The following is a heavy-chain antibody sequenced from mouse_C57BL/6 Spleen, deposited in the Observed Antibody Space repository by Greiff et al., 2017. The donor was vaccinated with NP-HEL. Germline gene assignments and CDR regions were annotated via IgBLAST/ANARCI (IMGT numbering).Heavy chain of an antibody. CDR3: ARRPIYYYGSSYHFDV. J-gene: IGHJ1*03. V-gene: IGHV1-9*01. CDR1: GYTFTGYW. Sequence: VQLQQSGAELMKPGASVKLSCKATGYTFTGYWIEWVKQRPGHGLEWIGEILPGSGSTNYNEKFKGKATFTADTSSNTAYMQLSSLTTEDSAIYYCARRPIYYYGSSYHFDVWGTGTTVTVSS. D-gene: IGHD1-1*01. CDR2: ILPGSGST.